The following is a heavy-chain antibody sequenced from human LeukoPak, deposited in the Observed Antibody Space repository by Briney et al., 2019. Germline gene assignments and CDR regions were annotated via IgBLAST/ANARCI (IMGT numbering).Heavy chain of an antibody. CDR1: GFTSSTYW. V-gene: IGHV3-48*04. CDR3: ARDAGTVDFDY. CDR2: ISSSGSTI. J-gene: IGHJ4*02. Sequence: GGSLRLSCAASGFTSSTYWMSWVRQAPGKGLEWVSYISSSGSTIYYADSVKGRFTISGDNAKNSLYLQMNSLRAEDTAVYYCARDAGTVDFDYWGQGALVTVSS. D-gene: IGHD4-23*01.